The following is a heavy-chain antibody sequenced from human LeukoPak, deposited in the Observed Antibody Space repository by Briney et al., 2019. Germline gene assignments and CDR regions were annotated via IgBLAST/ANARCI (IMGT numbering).Heavy chain of an antibody. CDR1: GYSFTNYW. CDR2: IYPGDSDT. V-gene: IGHV5-51*01. D-gene: IGHD6-25*01. Sequence: GESLKISCKGSGYSFTNYWIAWVRQMPGKGLEWMGIIYPGDSDTRYSPSFQGQVTISADKSISTAYLQWSCLKASDTAMYYCASAAPDAFDIWGQGTMVTVSS. J-gene: IGHJ3*02. CDR3: ASAAPDAFDI.